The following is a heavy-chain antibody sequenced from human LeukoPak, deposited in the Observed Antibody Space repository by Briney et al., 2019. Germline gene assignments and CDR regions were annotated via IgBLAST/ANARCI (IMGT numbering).Heavy chain of an antibody. D-gene: IGHD1-26*01. J-gene: IGHJ5*02. CDR3: AKGGGGSYRLYNWFDP. CDR2: IEASGGAT. CDR1: GFTFSGYA. V-gene: IGHV3-23*01. Sequence: PGGSLRLSCAASGFTFSGYAMYWVRQAPGKGLEWVSSIEASGGATYYADAVKGRFTISRDNSKNTLYLQMNSLRAEDTAVYYCAKGGGGSYRLYNWFDPWGQGTLVTVSS.